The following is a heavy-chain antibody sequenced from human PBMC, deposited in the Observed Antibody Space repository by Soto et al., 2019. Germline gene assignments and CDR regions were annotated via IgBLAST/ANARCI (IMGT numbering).Heavy chain of an antibody. Sequence: SVKVSCRASGGTFRSYAISWVRQATGQGLEWMGGIIPIFGTANYAQKFQGRVTITADESTSTAYMELSSLRSEDTAVYYCARDCSSTSCHGAIDYWGQGTLVTVSS. V-gene: IGHV1-69*13. CDR2: IIPIFGTA. CDR3: ARDCSSTSCHGAIDY. D-gene: IGHD2-2*01. CDR1: GGTFRSYA. J-gene: IGHJ4*02.